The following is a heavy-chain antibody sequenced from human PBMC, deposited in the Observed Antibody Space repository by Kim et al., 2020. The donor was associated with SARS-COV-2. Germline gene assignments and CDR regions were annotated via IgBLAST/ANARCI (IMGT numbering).Heavy chain of an antibody. CDR1: GFTFSIYD. J-gene: IGHJ6*01. Sequence: GGSLRLSCAASGFTFSIYDMHWVRQGTGRGLEWVSGIDAGGDTYYPGSVKGRFTISRENAKNSLYLQMNSLRAGDTAVYYCARGIQGPLSGGRYYYYY. V-gene: IGHV3-13*04. D-gene: IGHD2-2*01. CDR3: ARGIQGPLSGGRYYYYY. CDR2: IDAGGDT.